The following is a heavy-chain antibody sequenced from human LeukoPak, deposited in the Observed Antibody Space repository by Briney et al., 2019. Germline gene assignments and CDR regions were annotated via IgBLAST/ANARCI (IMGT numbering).Heavy chain of an antibody. Sequence: GGSLRLSCAASGFTFSIYSMSWVRLAPGKGLEWVASITSSSSFIYYADSVKGRSTISRDNAQNSLYLQMNSLRAEDTAVYYCARLDRKDYSTRPIPYCNYYMHVWGKGTTVIVSS. CDR2: ITSSSSFI. J-gene: IGHJ6*03. CDR3: ARLDRKDYSTRPIPYCNYYMHV. D-gene: IGHD6-13*01. CDR1: GFTFSIYS. V-gene: IGHV3-21*01.